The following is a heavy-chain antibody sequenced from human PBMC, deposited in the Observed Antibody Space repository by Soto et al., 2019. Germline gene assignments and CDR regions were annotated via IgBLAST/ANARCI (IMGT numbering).Heavy chain of an antibody. CDR3: ARSDCTSTSCYVVWFDP. J-gene: IGHJ5*02. Sequence: EVQVVESGGGLVTPGGSLRLSCAASGFNFSNYGMNWVRQAPGKGLEWVSSISSSRSYISYADSVKGRFTISRDNAKNSVYLQMNSLRAEDTAVYYCARSDCTSTSCYVVWFDPWGQGTLVTVSS. CDR1: GFNFSNYG. D-gene: IGHD2-2*01. CDR2: ISSSRSYI. V-gene: IGHV3-21*01.